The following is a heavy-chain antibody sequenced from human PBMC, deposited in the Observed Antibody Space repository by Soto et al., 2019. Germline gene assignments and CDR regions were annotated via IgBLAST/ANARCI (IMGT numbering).Heavy chain of an antibody. CDR2: ISNGYETT. CDR1: EFIFTDYS. J-gene: IGHJ3*01. Sequence: GGSLRLSCSASEFIFTDYSITWIRQGPGKGLECVRHISNGYETTQYPDSVTGRFSGARHNAKKVLFLQKKSLRVGDRAVYFCARNPKRRDGYTF. D-gene: IGHD5-12*01. V-gene: IGHV3-11*01. CDR3: ARNPKRRDGYTF.